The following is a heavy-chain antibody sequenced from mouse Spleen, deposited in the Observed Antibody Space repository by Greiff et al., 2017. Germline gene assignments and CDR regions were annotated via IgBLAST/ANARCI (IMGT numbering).Heavy chain of an antibody. CDR3: ARPLYDYAMDY. CDR1: GFTFSSYG. CDR2: ISSGGSYT. D-gene: IGHD1-1*01. V-gene: IGHV5-6*01. J-gene: IGHJ4*01. Sequence: EVQLQQSGGDLVKPGGSLKLSCAASGFTFSSYGMSWVRQTPDKRLEWVATISSGGSYTYYPDSVKGRFTISRDNAKNTLYLQMSSLKSEDTAMYYCARPLYDYAMDYWGQGTSVTVSS.